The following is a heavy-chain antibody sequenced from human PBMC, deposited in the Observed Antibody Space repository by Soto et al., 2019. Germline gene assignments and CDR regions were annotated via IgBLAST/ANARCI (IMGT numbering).Heavy chain of an antibody. D-gene: IGHD3-22*01. Sequence: ASETLSLTCTVSGGSISSGGYYWSWIRQHPGKGLEWIGYIYYSGSTYYNPSPKSRVTISVGTAKNQCSLKLSSVTAADTAVYYCARLVITEAFDIWGQGTMVTVSS. V-gene: IGHV4-31*03. CDR3: ARLVITEAFDI. CDR2: IYYSGST. CDR1: GGSISSGGYY. J-gene: IGHJ3*02.